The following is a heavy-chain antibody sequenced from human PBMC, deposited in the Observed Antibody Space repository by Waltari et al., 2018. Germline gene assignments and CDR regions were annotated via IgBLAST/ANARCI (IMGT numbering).Heavy chain of an antibody. D-gene: IGHD3-9*01. J-gene: IGHJ6*03. Sequence: QVQLVQSGAEVKKPGSSVKVSCKASGGTFSSYAISWVRRAPGQGLEWMGGIIPILGIANYAQKFQGRVTITADESTSTAYMELSSLRSEDTAVYYCARGQNYDILTGYPFHYYYYYMDVWGKGTTVTVSS. V-gene: IGHV1-69*04. CDR3: ARGQNYDILTGYPFHYYYYYMDV. CDR2: IIPILGIA. CDR1: GGTFSSYA.